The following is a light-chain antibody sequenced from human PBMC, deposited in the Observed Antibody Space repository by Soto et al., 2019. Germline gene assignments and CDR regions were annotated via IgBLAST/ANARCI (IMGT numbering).Light chain of an antibody. J-gene: IGKJ1*01. Sequence: DIQMTQSPSTLSASIGDRVSITCRASQSINSWLAWYQQKPGKAPKVLIYKASSLQRGVPLRFSGSESGTEFTLTISSLQPDDFATYYCQQYNSYPWTFGQGTKVEVK. CDR2: KAS. V-gene: IGKV1-5*03. CDR3: QQYNSYPWT. CDR1: QSINSW.